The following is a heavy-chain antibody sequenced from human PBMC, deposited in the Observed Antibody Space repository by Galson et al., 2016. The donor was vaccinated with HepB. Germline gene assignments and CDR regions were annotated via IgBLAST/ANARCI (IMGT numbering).Heavy chain of an antibody. Sequence: SLRLSCAASGFSVRSTYMTWVRQAPGKGLGWVSAIYSCNNTYYADSVKGRFTVSRDNSKNILYLQMKSLRVEDTAVYYCAGRSGSSTSCYSSYGMDVWGQGTTVTVSS. V-gene: IGHV3-66*03. CDR2: IYSCNNT. J-gene: IGHJ6*02. D-gene: IGHD2-2*01. CDR1: GFSVRSTY. CDR3: AGRSGSSTSCYSSYGMDV.